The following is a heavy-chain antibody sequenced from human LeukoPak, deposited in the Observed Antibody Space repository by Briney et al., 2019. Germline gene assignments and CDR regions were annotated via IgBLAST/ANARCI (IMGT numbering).Heavy chain of an antibody. Sequence: GGSLRLSCAASGFTFSSYSMNWVRQAPGKGLEWVSSISSSSSYIYYADSVKGRFTISRDNAKNSLYLQMNSLRAEDTAVYYCASPIVVVPVARAFDIWGQGTMVTVSS. V-gene: IGHV3-21*01. CDR3: ASPIVVVPVARAFDI. CDR1: GFTFSSYS. J-gene: IGHJ3*02. CDR2: ISSSSSYI. D-gene: IGHD2-2*01.